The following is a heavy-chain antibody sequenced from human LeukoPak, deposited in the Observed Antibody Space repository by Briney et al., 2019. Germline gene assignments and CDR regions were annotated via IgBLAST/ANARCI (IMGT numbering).Heavy chain of an antibody. CDR3: ARDRAAAGPTIYYYYGMDV. CDR2: IYTCGST. V-gene: IGHV4-4*07. J-gene: IGHJ6*02. D-gene: IGHD6-13*01. Sequence: SETLSLTCTVSGGSISSYYWSWIRQPAGKGLEWIGRIYTCGSTNYNPSLKSRVTMSVDTSKNQFSLKLSSVTAADTAVYYCARDRAAAGPTIYYYYGMDVWGQGTTVTVSS. CDR1: GGSISSYY.